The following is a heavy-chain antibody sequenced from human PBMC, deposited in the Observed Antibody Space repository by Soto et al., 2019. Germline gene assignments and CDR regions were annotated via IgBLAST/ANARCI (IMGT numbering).Heavy chain of an antibody. D-gene: IGHD6-13*01. CDR3: ARRTAAAYYMDV. J-gene: IGHJ6*03. Sequence: QVQLVESGGGVVQPGGSLRLSCAAFGFTFSNYAMFWVRQSPGAGLEWVALISYDGRDESYIDSVKGRFSISRDKSKDTLYLQMDSLRAQDTAVYYCARRTAAAYYMDVWGNGTTVTVSS. V-gene: IGHV3-30*03. CDR1: GFTFSNYA. CDR2: ISYDGRDE.